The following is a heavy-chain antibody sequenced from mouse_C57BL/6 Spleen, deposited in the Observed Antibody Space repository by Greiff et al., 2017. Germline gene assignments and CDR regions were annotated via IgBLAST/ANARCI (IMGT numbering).Heavy chain of an antibody. Sequence: QVQLQQPGAELVMPGASVKLSCKASGYTFTSYWMHWVKQRPGQGLEWIGEIDPSDSYTNYNQKFKGKSTLTVDKSSSTAYMQRSSLTSEDSAVYYCARGGYDGVAYWGQGTLVTVSA. CDR1: GYTFTSYW. J-gene: IGHJ3*01. V-gene: IGHV1-69*01. D-gene: IGHD2-2*01. CDR3: ARGGYDGVAY. CDR2: IDPSDSYT.